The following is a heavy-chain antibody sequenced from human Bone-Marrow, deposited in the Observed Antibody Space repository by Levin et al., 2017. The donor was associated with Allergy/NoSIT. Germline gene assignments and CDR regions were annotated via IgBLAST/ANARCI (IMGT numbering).Heavy chain of an antibody. CDR3: ARVRGQQMPKG. D-gene: IGHD6-13*01. J-gene: IGHJ4*02. CDR1: GIIFRNYW. Sequence: GGSLRLSCAVSGIIFRNYWMSWVRQAPGKGLEWVANIKQDGSEESYVDSVRGRFTISRDNAKNSLFLQMSSLRVEDTAIYYCARVRGQQMPKGWGRGTLVTVSS. V-gene: IGHV3-7*01. CDR2: IKQDGSEE.